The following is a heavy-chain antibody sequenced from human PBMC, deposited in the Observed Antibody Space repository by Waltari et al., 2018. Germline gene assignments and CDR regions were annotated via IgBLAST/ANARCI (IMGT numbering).Heavy chain of an antibody. CDR3: ARDPGPIVGAPDF. Sequence: QVQLVQSGTEVKKPGASVRVSCQASGYTFRDYTLHWVRQTPGQGFEWMGWINPKNGDTSYAQNFLGRVTMTRDTSINTAYMDLSGLRSDDAAVFYCARDPGPIVGAPDFWGQGTLVTVSS. D-gene: IGHD1-26*01. J-gene: IGHJ4*02. V-gene: IGHV1-2*02. CDR2: INPKNGDT. CDR1: GYTFRDYT.